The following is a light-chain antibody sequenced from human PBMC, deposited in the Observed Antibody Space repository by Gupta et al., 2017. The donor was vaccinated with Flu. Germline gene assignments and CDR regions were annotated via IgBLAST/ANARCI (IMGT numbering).Light chain of an antibody. CDR2: EVF. Sequence: QSALTQPASVSGSPGQSITISCTGASSEIDENNYVSWFQTHPGKAPKLIIYEVFNRPSGISNRFSGSRSGNTASLSISGLQADDEAEYYCSSYTSFALGVFGTGTKVTVL. V-gene: IGLV2-14*01. J-gene: IGLJ1*01. CDR1: SSEIDENNY. CDR3: SSYTSFALGV.